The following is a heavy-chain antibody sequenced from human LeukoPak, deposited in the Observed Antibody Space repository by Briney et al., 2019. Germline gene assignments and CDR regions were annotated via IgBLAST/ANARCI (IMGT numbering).Heavy chain of an antibody. CDR2: INPNSGGT. CDR3: ARGDYGDYGVDY. Sequence: ASVNVSCKASGYTFTGYYMHWVRQAPGQGLEWMGWINPNSGGTNYAQKFQGRVTMTRDTSISTAYMELSRLRSDDTAVYYCARGDYGDYGVDYWGQGTLVTVSS. D-gene: IGHD4-17*01. CDR1: GYTFTGYY. V-gene: IGHV1-2*02. J-gene: IGHJ4*02.